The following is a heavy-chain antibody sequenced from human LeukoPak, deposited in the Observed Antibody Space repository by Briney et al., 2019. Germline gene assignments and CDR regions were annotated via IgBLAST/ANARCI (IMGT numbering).Heavy chain of an antibody. J-gene: IGHJ3*02. Sequence: ASVTVSCKASGYTFIGYFFHWVRQAPGQGPEWMGWINPNNGVTNYAQKFQGRVTMTRDTSISAAYMEVSNLRADDTAVYYCARDLFHSWFGELLPDDAFDIWGQGTMVTVSS. CDR1: GYTFIGYF. CDR3: ARDLFHSWFGELLPDDAFDI. D-gene: IGHD3-10*01. CDR2: INPNNGVT. V-gene: IGHV1-2*02.